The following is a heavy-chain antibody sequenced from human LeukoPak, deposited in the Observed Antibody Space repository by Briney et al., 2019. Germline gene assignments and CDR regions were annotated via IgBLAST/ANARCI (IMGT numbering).Heavy chain of an antibody. CDR2: ISGSGGST. J-gene: IGHJ4*02. CDR3: AKDVGNYYDSSGYYSPLYYFDY. D-gene: IGHD3-22*01. V-gene: IGHV3-23*01. CDR1: GFIFSSYH. Sequence: GGSLRLSCAASGFIFSSYHINWVRQAPGKGLEWVSAISGSGGSTYYADSVKGRFTISRDNSKNTLYLQMNSLRAEDTAVYYCAKDVGNYYDSSGYYSPLYYFDYWGQGTLVTVSS.